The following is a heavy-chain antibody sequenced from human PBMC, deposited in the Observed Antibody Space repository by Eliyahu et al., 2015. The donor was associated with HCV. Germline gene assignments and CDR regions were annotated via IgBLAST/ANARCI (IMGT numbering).Heavy chain of an antibody. V-gene: IGHV4-39*01. CDR2: VYYSGTT. J-gene: IGHJ4*02. Sequence: QLQLQESGPGLVKPSETLSLTCTVSGGSISSSSYYWGWFRQSPGMGLEWIGAVYYSGTTYYNPSLKSRVTVSLDTSMNQFSLKLRSVTAADTAVYYCARLLGDGDYVPYYWGRGTLVTVSS. D-gene: IGHD4-17*01. CDR1: GGSISSSSYY. CDR3: ARLLGDGDYVPYY.